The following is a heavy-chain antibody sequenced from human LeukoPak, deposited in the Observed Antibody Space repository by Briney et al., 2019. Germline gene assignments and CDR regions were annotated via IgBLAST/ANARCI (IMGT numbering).Heavy chain of an antibody. D-gene: IGHD1-26*01. V-gene: IGHV4-39*01. CDR2: MYYSGST. CDR3: ATIVGSTKVDD. J-gene: IGHJ4*02. CDR1: GGSISGNTYF. Sequence: SETLSLTCTVSGGSISGNTYFWGWIRQPPGKGLEWIVSMYYSGSTYYNPSLKSRVTVSVDMSKNQFSLKLSSVTAADTAVYYCATIVGSTKVDDWGQGTLVTASS.